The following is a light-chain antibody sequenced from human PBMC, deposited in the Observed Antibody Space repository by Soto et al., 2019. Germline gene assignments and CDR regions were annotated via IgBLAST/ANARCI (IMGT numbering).Light chain of an antibody. V-gene: IGKV1-39*01. CDR2: GAS. CDR3: QQRSNWPKT. Sequence: DIQMTQSPSSLSASVGDRVTITCRASQSINKYINWYQQKPGKAPNLLINGASSLQSGVPSRFSGSGSGTEFTLTISSLQPEDFAVYYCQQRSNWPKTFGQGTKVDIK. CDR1: QSINKY. J-gene: IGKJ1*01.